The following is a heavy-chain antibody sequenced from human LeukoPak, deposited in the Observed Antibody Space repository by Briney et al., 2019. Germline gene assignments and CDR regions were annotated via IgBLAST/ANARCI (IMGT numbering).Heavy chain of an antibody. J-gene: IGHJ4*02. D-gene: IGHD3-22*01. V-gene: IGHV3-20*04. CDR2: INWNGGRT. CDR3: ASYDSSGYEHPY. CDR1: GFTFDDYG. Sequence: GGSLRLSCAASGFTFDDYGMSWVRQAPGKGLEWVSGINWNGGRTGYADSVKGRFTISRDNAKNSLYLQMNSLRAEDTAVYYCASYDSSGYEHPYWGQGTLVTVSS.